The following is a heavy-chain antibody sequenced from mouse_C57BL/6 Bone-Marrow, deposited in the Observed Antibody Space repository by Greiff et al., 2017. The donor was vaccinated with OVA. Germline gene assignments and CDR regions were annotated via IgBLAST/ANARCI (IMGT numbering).Heavy chain of an antibody. Sequence: QVQLQQPGAELVRPGSSVKLSCKASGYTFTSYWMDWVKQRPGQGLEWIGNIYPSDSENHYNQKFKDKATLTVDKSSSTAYMQLSSLTSEDAAVYYCARFYYGSSFDYWGQGTTLTVSS. V-gene: IGHV1-61*01. CDR2: IYPSDSEN. J-gene: IGHJ2*01. D-gene: IGHD1-1*01. CDR3: ARFYYGSSFDY. CDR1: GYTFTSYW.